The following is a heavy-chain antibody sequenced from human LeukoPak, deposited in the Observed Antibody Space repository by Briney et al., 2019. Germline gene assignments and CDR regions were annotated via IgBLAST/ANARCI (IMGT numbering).Heavy chain of an antibody. Sequence: SETLSLTCTVSGGSISSYFWSWFRQPPGKGLEWIGYIYYSGSTNYNPSLKSRLTISVDTSKSQFSLKLRSVTAADTAVYYCARDLGLGSGWFDPWGQGTLVTVSS. J-gene: IGHJ5*02. CDR2: IYYSGST. D-gene: IGHD6-19*01. CDR3: ARDLGLGSGWFDP. V-gene: IGHV4-59*01. CDR1: GGSISSYF.